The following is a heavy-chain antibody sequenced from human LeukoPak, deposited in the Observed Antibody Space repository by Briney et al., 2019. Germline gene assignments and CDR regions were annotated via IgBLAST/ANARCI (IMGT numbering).Heavy chain of an antibody. D-gene: IGHD5-18*01. J-gene: IGHJ6*02. V-gene: IGHV1-69*04. CDR2: IIPILGIA. CDR1: GGTFSSYA. CDR3: ARVGGSYGLNDYYGMDV. Sequence: SVTVSCKASGGTFSSYAISWVRQAPGQGLEWMGRIIPILGIANYAQKFQGRVTITADKSTSTAYMELSSLRSEDTAVYYCARVGGSYGLNDYYGMDVWGQGTTVTVSS.